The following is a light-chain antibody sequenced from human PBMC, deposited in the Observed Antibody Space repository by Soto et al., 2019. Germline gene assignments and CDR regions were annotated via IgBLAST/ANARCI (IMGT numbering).Light chain of an antibody. J-gene: IGLJ2*01. Sequence: QSVLTQPPSVSEAPRQRVTISCSGSSSNIGNNAVNWYQQLPGKAPKLLVYYDDLLPSGVSDRFSGSKSGTSASLAISGLQSEDEAVYYGAAWDDSLDVVLFGGGTKLTVL. CDR1: SSNIGNNA. CDR3: AAWDDSLDVVL. CDR2: YDD. V-gene: IGLV1-36*01.